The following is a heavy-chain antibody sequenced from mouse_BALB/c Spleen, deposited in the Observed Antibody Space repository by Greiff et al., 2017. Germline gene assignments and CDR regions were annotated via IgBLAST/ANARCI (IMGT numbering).Heavy chain of an antibody. CDR1: GFTFSSYG. CDR3: ARSYGNWFAY. Sequence: EVQLVESGGGLVQPGGSLKLSCAASGFTFSSYGMSWVRQTPDKRLELVATINSNGGSTYYPDSVKGRFTISRDNAKNTLYLQMSSLKSEDTAMYYCARSYGNWFAYWGQGTLVTVSA. V-gene: IGHV5-6-3*01. CDR2: INSNGGST. D-gene: IGHD2-1*01. J-gene: IGHJ3*01.